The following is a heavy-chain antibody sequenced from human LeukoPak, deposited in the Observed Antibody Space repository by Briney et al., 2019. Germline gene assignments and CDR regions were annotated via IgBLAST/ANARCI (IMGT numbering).Heavy chain of an antibody. V-gene: IGHV1-18*01. CDR2: ISAYNGNT. Sequence: EASVKVSCKASGYTFTSYGISWVRQAPGQGLEWMGWISAYNGNTNYAQKLQGRVTMTTDTSTSTAYMELRSLRSDDTAVYYCARHKTAVSYCGGDCYSEGFDYWGQGTLVTVSS. D-gene: IGHD2-21*02. CDR3: ARHKTAVSYCGGDCYSEGFDY. J-gene: IGHJ4*02. CDR1: GYTFTSYG.